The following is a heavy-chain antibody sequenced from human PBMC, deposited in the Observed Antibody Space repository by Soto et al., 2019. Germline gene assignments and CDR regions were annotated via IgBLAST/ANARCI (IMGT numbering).Heavy chain of an antibody. CDR3: ARHAVVGRWVLPPDY. CDR1: GGSISSSNYY. CDR2: ISYSGST. V-gene: IGHV4-39*01. Sequence: QLQLQESGPGLVKPSETLSLTCTVSGGSISSSNYYWGWIRQPPGKGLEWIGSISYSGSTYYNSSLKSRVTIXXDXSXXLFSLQLSSVTAADTAVYYCARHAVVGRWVLPPDYWGQGTLVTVSS. D-gene: IGHD2-21*01. J-gene: IGHJ4*02.